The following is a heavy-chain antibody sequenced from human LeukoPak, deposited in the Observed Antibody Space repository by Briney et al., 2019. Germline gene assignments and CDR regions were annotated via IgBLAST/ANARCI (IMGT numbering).Heavy chain of an antibody. CDR1: GGTFSGYA. Sequence: SVKVSCKASGGTFSGYAISWVRQAPGQGLEWMGGIIPIFGTANYAQKFQGRVTITADKSTRTAYMELSSLRSEDTAVYYCAIRPTTVTTFYFDYWGQGTLVTVSS. V-gene: IGHV1-69*06. CDR3: AIRPTTVTTFYFDY. D-gene: IGHD4-17*01. CDR2: IIPIFGTA. J-gene: IGHJ4*02.